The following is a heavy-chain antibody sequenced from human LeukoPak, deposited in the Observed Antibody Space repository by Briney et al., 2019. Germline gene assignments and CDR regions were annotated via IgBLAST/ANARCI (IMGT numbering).Heavy chain of an antibody. Sequence: ASVKVSCKASGGTFSSYAISWVRQAPGQGLEWMGRIIPVLGIANYAQKFQGRVTITADKSTSTAYMELSSLRSEDTAVCYCASPGYSGAFDIWGQGTMVTVSS. J-gene: IGHJ3*02. CDR2: IIPVLGIA. CDR3: ASPGYSGAFDI. CDR1: GGTFSSYA. D-gene: IGHD5-18*01. V-gene: IGHV1-69*04.